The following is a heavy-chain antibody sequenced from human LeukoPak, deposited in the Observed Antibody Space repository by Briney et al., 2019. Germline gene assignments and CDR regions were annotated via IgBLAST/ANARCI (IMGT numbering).Heavy chain of an antibody. V-gene: IGHV3-7*01. CDR3: ATRSGSYFLYYMDV. CDR1: GFTFSSYS. J-gene: IGHJ6*03. D-gene: IGHD3-10*01. CDR2: IKQDGSEK. Sequence: GGSLRLSCAASGFTFSSYSMNWVRQAPGKGLEWVANIKQDGSEKYYVDSVKGRFTISRDNAKNSLYLQMNSLRAEDTAVYCCATRSGSYFLYYMDVWGKGTTVTVSS.